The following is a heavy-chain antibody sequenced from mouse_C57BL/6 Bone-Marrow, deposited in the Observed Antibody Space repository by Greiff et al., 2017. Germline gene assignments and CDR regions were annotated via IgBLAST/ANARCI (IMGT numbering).Heavy chain of an antibody. V-gene: IGHV1-42*01. CDR1: GYSFTGYY. CDR3: ANLDY. J-gene: IGHJ2*01. CDR2: INPSTGGT. Sequence: EVQVEESGPELVKPGASVKISCKASGYSFTGYYMNWVKQSPETSLEWIGEINPSTGGTTYNQKFKAKATLTVDKSSSTAYMQLKSLTSEDSAVYYSANLDYWGQGTTLTVSS.